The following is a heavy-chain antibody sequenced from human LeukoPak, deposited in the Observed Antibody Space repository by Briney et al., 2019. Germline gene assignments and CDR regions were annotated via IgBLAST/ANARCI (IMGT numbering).Heavy chain of an antibody. CDR2: INWNGGST. CDR1: GFTFDDYG. J-gene: IGHJ4*02. D-gene: IGHD6-13*01. V-gene: IGHV3-20*04. CDR3: ARSSSWKPKNFDY. Sequence: GGSLRLSCAAPGFTFDDYGMSWVRQAPGKGLEWVSGINWNGGSTGYADSVKGRFTISRDNAKNSLYPQMNSLRAEDTALYYCARSSSWKPKNFDYWGQGTLVTVSS.